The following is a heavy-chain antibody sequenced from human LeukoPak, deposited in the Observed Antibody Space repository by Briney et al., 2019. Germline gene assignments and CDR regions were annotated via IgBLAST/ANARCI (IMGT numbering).Heavy chain of an antibody. D-gene: IGHD1-26*01. CDR1: GFTFSSYA. Sequence: GGSLRLSCAASGFTFSSYAMHWVRQAPGKGLEWVAVISYDGSNKYYADSVKGRFTISRDNSKNTLYLQMNSLRAEDTAVYYCARDSLSGSYPVFDYWGQGTLVTVPS. CDR2: ISYDGSNK. J-gene: IGHJ4*02. V-gene: IGHV3-30*01. CDR3: ARDSLSGSYPVFDY.